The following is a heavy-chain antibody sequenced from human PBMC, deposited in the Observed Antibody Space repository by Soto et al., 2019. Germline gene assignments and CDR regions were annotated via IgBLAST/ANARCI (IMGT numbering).Heavy chain of an antibody. CDR3: ARDPPKWELRNRGSYNAMDV. CDR1: GFTFSSYG. D-gene: IGHD1-26*01. J-gene: IGHJ6*02. V-gene: IGHV3-33*01. CDR2: IWYDGSNK. Sequence: PGGSLRLSCAASGFTFSSYGMHWVRQAPGKGLEWVAVIWYDGSNKYYADSVKGRFTISRDNSKNTLYLQMNSLRAEDTAVYYCARDPPKWELRNRGSYNAMDVRGQATTVTVSS.